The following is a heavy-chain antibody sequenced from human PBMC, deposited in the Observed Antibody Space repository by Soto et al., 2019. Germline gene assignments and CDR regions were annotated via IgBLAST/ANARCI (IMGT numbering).Heavy chain of an antibody. Sequence: QVQLQQWGAGLLKPSETLSLTCAVYGGSFSGYYWSWIRQPPGKGLEWIGEINHSGSTNYNPSLKSRVTISVDTSKNQFSLKLSSVTAADTAVYYCARGLRMIVVVTTGAFDYWGQGTLVTVSS. V-gene: IGHV4-34*01. CDR2: INHSGST. CDR1: GGSFSGYY. J-gene: IGHJ4*02. CDR3: ARGLRMIVVVTTGAFDY. D-gene: IGHD3-22*01.